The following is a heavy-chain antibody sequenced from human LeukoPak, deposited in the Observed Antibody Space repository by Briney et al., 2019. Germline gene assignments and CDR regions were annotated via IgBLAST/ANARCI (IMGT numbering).Heavy chain of an antibody. CDR3: ARDVDTAMVDY. Sequence: ASAKVSCEASGYTFTSYGISWVRQAPGQGLEWMGWISAYNGNTNYAQKLQGRVTMTTDTSTSTAYMELRSLRSDDTAVYYCARDVDTAMVDYWGQGTLVTVSS. J-gene: IGHJ4*02. CDR1: GYTFTSYG. V-gene: IGHV1-18*04. CDR2: ISAYNGNT. D-gene: IGHD5-18*01.